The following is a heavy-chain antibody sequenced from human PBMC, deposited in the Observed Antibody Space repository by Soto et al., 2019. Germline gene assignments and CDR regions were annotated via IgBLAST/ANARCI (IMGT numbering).Heavy chain of an antibody. Sequence: PSETLSLTCTVSGASVSGDCWNWIRQPPGRGLEWIGNMYSSGSTNYNPSLKSRVTISVDTSKNQFSLKLSSVTAADTAVYYCARAVLPATAPFDYWGQGTLVTVSS. D-gene: IGHD2-2*01. CDR3: ARAVLPATAPFDY. CDR2: MYSSGST. CDR1: GASVSGDC. J-gene: IGHJ4*02. V-gene: IGHV4-59*02.